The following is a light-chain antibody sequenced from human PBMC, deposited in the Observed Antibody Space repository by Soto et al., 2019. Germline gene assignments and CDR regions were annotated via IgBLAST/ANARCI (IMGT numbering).Light chain of an antibody. CDR3: CSYAGSSFYV. J-gene: IGLJ1*01. Sequence: QSVLTQPASVSGSPGQSITISCTGTSSDVGSYNLVSWYQEHPGKAPKLMIYKVSKRPSGVSNRFSGSKSGNTASLTISGLQAEDEADYYCCSYAGSSFYVFVTGTKVTVL. CDR1: SSDVGSYNL. V-gene: IGLV2-23*02. CDR2: KVS.